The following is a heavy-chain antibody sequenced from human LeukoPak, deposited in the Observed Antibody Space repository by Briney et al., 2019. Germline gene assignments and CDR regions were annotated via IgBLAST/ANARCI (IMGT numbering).Heavy chain of an antibody. J-gene: IGHJ5*02. CDR3: VRVGTYFLLS. V-gene: IGHV4-4*02. CDR1: GFIFSSYW. D-gene: IGHD1-26*01. Sequence: GSLRLSCAASGFIFSSYWMSWVRQPPGKGLEWIGEIDHSGSTNYNPSLKSRVTISVDKSESQFSLKLSSVTAADTAVYYCVRVGTYFLLSWGQGTLVTVSS. CDR2: IDHSGST.